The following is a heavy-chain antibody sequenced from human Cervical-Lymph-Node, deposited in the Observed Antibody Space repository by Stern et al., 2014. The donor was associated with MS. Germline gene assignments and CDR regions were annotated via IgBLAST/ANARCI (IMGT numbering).Heavy chain of an antibody. CDR1: GASITSYS. Sequence: QLQLQESGPGLLRPSETLSLTCTVSGASITSYSWSWIRQPPGKGLEWIGYIYYSGTTNYNASLKGRVAISIDTSKTQFSLRLSSVTAADTAVYYCARATDLWGQGTLVTVSS. V-gene: IGHV4-59*01. J-gene: IGHJ5*02. CDR3: ARATDL. CDR2: IYYSGTT.